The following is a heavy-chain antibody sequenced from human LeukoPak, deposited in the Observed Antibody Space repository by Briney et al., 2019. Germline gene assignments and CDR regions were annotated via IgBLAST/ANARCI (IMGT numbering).Heavy chain of an antibody. CDR2: IYTSGST. CDR3: ARAGYCSGGSCYGYYYYYGMDV. J-gene: IGHJ6*02. V-gene: IGHV4-61*02. Sequence: SETLSLTCTVSGGSISSGSYYWGWIRQPAGKGLEWIGRIYTSGSTNYNPALKSRVTISVDTSKNLFSLKLSSVTAADTAVYYCARAGYCSGGSCYGYYYYYGMDVWGQGTTVTVSS. D-gene: IGHD2-15*01. CDR1: GGSISSGSYY.